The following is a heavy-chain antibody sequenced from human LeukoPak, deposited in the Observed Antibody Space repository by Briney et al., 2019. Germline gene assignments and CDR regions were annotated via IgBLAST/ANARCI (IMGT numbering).Heavy chain of an antibody. Sequence: SETLSLTCTVSGGSISSSSYYWGWIRQPPGKGLEWIGSIYYSGSTYYNPSLKSRVTISADTSKNQFSLKLSSVTAADTAVYYCARGVPSGWYSSSSGYNWFDPWGQGTLVTVSS. CDR2: IYYSGST. D-gene: IGHD6-6*01. V-gene: IGHV4-39*07. CDR3: ARGVPSGWYSSSSGYNWFDP. CDR1: GGSISSSSYY. J-gene: IGHJ5*02.